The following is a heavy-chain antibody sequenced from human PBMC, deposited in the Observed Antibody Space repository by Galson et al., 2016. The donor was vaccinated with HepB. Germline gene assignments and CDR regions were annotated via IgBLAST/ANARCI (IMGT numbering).Heavy chain of an antibody. CDR3: ARRNRYSYGFGFDY. V-gene: IGHV4-34*01. Sequence: SETLCLTCAVYGGSFSGYFWTWIRQPPGKGLEWIGEINHSGSTNYNPSLKTRVTMSVEKPRNQFSLKLSSVTAADTAVYYCARRNRYSYGFGFDYWGQGALVTVSS. D-gene: IGHD5-18*01. J-gene: IGHJ4*02. CDR1: GGSFSGYF. CDR2: INHSGST.